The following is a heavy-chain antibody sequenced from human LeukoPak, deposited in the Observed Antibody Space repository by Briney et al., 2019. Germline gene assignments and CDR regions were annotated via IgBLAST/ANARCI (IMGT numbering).Heavy chain of an antibody. CDR1: GFTFSSYS. CDR2: ISSSSSYI. CDR3: AHTQYSSSWYPTFADP. V-gene: IGHV3-21*04. Sequence: GGSLRLSCAASGFTFSSYSMNWVRQAPGKGLEWVSSISSSSSYIYYADSVKGRFTISRDNAKNSLYLQMNSLRAEDTAVYYCAHTQYSSSWYPTFADPWGQGTLVTVSS. J-gene: IGHJ5*02. D-gene: IGHD6-13*01.